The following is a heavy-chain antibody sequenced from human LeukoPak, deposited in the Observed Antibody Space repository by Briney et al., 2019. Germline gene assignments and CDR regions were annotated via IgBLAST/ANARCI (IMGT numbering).Heavy chain of an antibody. Sequence: ASVKVSCKASGYTFTSYYMHWVRQAPGQGLEWMGIINPSGGSASYAPKFQGRVTMTRDTSTSTVYMKLSSLRSEDTAVYYCARAGCGGDCYWDYWGQGTLVTVSS. CDR1: GYTFTSYY. J-gene: IGHJ4*02. CDR2: INPSGGSA. D-gene: IGHD2-21*02. V-gene: IGHV1-46*01. CDR3: ARAGCGGDCYWDY.